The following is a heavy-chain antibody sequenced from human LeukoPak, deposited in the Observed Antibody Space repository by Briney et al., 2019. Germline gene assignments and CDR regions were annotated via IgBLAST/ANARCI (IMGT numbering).Heavy chain of an antibody. J-gene: IGHJ4*02. D-gene: IGHD3-10*01. CDR3: ARWGPSLDYGSGSYDY. V-gene: IGHV4-39*07. CDR2: IYYSGST. CDR1: GGSISSSSYY. Sequence: PSETLSLTCTVSGGSISSSSYYWGWIRQPPGKGLEWIGSIYYSGSTYYNPSLKSRVTISVDTSKNQFSLKLSSVTAADTAVYYCARWGPSLDYGSGSYDYWGQGTLVTVSS.